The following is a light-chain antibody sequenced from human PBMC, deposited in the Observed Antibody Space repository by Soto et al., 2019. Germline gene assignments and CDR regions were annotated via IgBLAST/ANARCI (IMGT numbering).Light chain of an antibody. CDR2: ESS. CDR1: QNVANY. J-gene: IGKJ1*01. V-gene: IGKV3-11*01. Sequence: EIVLTQSPATLSLSPGERATLSCRASQNVANYLDWYQQKPGQAPRLLIYESSNRATGIAARFSGSGSGTDFTLTISSLEPEDFAVYYCQQYNNWPPRTFGQGTKVDIK. CDR3: QQYNNWPPRT.